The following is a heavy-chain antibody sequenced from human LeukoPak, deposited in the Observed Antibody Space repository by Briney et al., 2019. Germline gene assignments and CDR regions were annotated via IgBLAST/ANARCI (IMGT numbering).Heavy chain of an antibody. CDR1: GFTFSSYA. Sequence: PGRSLRLSCAASGFTFSSYAMSWVRQAPGKGLEWVSGISGSGGSTYYADSVKGRFTISRDNSKNTLYLQMNSLRDEDTAIYYCAKKKGPRGDGDPIDYWGQGTLVTVSS. CDR3: AKKKGPRGDGDPIDY. D-gene: IGHD4-17*01. J-gene: IGHJ4*02. CDR2: ISGSGGST. V-gene: IGHV3-23*01.